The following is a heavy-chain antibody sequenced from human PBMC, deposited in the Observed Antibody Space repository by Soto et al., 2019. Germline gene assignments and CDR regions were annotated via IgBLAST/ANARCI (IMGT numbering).Heavy chain of an antibody. J-gene: IGHJ4*02. CDR1: GVSLSTVGVG. D-gene: IGHD3-10*01. V-gene: IGHV2-5*02. CDR2: IYWDDEK. Sequence: QITLKESVPTLVKPTQTLTLTCTFSGVSLSTVGVGVGCIRQPPGEALKWLALIYWDDEKYYSPSLKSRLTITKDNSKNRLVLTMNNRDPLDTATYYCSCQKGEWCGQLLSRSFDYWGQGTLVTFSS. CDR3: SCQKGEWCGQLLSRSFDY.